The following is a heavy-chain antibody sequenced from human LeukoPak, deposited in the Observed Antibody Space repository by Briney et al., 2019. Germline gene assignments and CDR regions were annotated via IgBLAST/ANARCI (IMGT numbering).Heavy chain of an antibody. J-gene: IGHJ6*03. Sequence: LPGGSLRLSCAASGFTFSTFAMIWVRQPPGKGLEWVSSIFPSGGEIHYADSVRGRFTISRDNSKSTLSLQMNSLRAEDTAVYYCARGYYGSGSGYNYYMDVWGKGTTVTVSS. CDR1: GFTFSTFA. CDR2: IFPSGGEI. D-gene: IGHD3-10*01. V-gene: IGHV3-23*01. CDR3: ARGYYGSGSGYNYYMDV.